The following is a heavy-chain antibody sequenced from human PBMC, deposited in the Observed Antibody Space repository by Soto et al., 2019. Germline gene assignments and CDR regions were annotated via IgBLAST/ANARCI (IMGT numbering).Heavy chain of an antibody. CDR1: GASLSSGDYY. V-gene: IGHV4-30-4*01. D-gene: IGHD2-21*02. J-gene: IGHJ4*02. CDR2: IYYNGNN. Sequence: QVQLQESGPGLVKPSQTLSLTCIVSGASLSSGDYYWSWIRQPPGKCLEWIAFIYYNGNNFYNPSLKRRVTIAIDTSNNQFSLKVRSVTAADTAVYYCARERRGGDSDGGVDYWGQGTLVTVSS. CDR3: ARERRGGDSDGGVDY.